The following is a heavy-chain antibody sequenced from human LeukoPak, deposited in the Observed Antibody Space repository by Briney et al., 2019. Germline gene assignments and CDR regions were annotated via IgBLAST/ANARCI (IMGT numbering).Heavy chain of an antibody. CDR2: INPGGGST. Sequence: ASVKVSCKASGYTFTRYYMHWVRQAPGQGLEWMGIINPGGGSTSYAQKFQGRVTMTRDTSTSTVYMELSSLRSEDTAVYYCAREGPSYYDSSGYYPFDYWGQGTLVTVSS. CDR3: AREGPSYYDSSGYYPFDY. V-gene: IGHV1-46*01. J-gene: IGHJ4*02. D-gene: IGHD3-22*01. CDR1: GYTFTRYY.